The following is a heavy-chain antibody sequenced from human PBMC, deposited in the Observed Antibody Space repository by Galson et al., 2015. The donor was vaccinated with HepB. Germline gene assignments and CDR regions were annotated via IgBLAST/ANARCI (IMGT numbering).Heavy chain of an antibody. CDR3: TGYLTSSVAATGRASTRAWFDP. V-gene: IGHV3-15*01. CDR2: IKSKTGGGTT. J-gene: IGHJ5*02. Sequence: SLRLSCAASRFTFTHAWMNWVRQAPGKGLEWVGRIKSKTGGGTTDYAAPVKGRFTISRDDSKSTLYLQMNSLKTEDTAVYYCTGYLTSSVAATGRASTRAWFDPWGQGTLVTVSP. CDR1: RFTFTHAW. D-gene: IGHD6-13*01.